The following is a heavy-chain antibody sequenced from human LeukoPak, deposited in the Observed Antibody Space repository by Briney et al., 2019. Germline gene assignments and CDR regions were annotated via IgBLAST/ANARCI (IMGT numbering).Heavy chain of an antibody. CDR1: GFSFNVYS. CDR3: ARGGSYYTN. CDR2: ITDSSRTI. V-gene: IGHV3-48*02. Sequence: GESLRLSCAASGFSFNVYSMNWVRQAPGKGLEWLSYITDSSRTIYYADSVKGRFTISRDNVKNSLYLQMNSLRDEDTAVYFCARGGSYYTNWGQGTLVTVSS. J-gene: IGHJ4*02. D-gene: IGHD3-10*01.